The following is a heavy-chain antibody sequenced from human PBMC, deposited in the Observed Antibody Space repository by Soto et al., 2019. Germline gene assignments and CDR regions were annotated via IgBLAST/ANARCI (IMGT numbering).Heavy chain of an antibody. CDR1: GFTFSSYS. CDR2: ISSSSSTI. Sequence: GGSLRLSCAASGFTFSSYSMNWVRQAPGKGLEWVSYISSSSSTIYYADSVKGRFTISRDNAKNSLYLQMNSLRAEDTAVYYCARGGRTKVRAVEGGRDYMDVWGKGTTVTVSS. V-gene: IGHV3-48*01. J-gene: IGHJ6*03. D-gene: IGHD4-17*01. CDR3: ARGGRTKVRAVEGGRDYMDV.